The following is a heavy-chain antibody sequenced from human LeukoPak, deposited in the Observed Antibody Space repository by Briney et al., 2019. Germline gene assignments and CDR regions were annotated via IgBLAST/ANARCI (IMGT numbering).Heavy chain of an antibody. CDR1: GFTFSSYS. CDR3: ARDGRLYCSGDYCYSYYFDY. J-gene: IGHJ4*02. V-gene: IGHV3-21*01. D-gene: IGHD2-15*01. CDR2: ISSSSTSK. Sequence: KSGGSLRLSCAASGFTFSSYSMYWVRQAPGKGLGWISSISSSSTSKYYADSVKGRFTISRDNAKNSLYLQMNSLRVEDPAVYYCARDGRLYCSGDYCYSYYFDYWGQGRLVTVSS.